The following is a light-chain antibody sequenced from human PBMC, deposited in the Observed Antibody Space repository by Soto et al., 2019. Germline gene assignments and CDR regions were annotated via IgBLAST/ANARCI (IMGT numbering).Light chain of an antibody. V-gene: IGKV1-39*01. CDR3: QQSYSTPLT. CDR1: QSISNW. Sequence: DIQMTQSPSTLPASVGDRVTITCRASQSISNWLAWYQQKPWKAPKLLIYAASSLQSGVPSRFSGSGSGTDFTLTISSLQPEDFATYYCQQSYSTPLTFGGGTKVDIK. J-gene: IGKJ4*01. CDR2: AAS.